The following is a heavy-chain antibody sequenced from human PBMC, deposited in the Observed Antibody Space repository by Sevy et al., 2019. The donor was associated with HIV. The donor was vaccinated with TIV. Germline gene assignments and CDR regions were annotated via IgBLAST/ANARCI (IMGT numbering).Heavy chain of an antibody. J-gene: IGHJ4*02. D-gene: IGHD3-16*02. CDR1: GYTFTSYG. V-gene: IGHV1-18*04. CDR2: ISAYNGNT. Sequence: ASVKVSCKASGYTFTSYGISWVRQAPGQGLEWMGWISAYNGNTNYAQKLQGRVTMTTDTSTSTAYMELRSLRSDDTAVYYCARVFGRQDTFGGAIVIGSPPDYWGQRTLVTVSS. CDR3: ARVFGRQDTFGGAIVIGSPPDY.